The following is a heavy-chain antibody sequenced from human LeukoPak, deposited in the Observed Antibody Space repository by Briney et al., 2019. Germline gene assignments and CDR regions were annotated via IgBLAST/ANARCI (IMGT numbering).Heavy chain of an antibody. Sequence: ASVKVSCKVSGYIFTELSMHWVRQAPGKGLEWMGGFDPEDGETIYAQKFQGRVTMTEDTSTDTAYMELSSLRSEDTAVYYCATAFHQDCDSSGYHIDSDYWGQGTLVTVSS. CDR3: ATAFHQDCDSSGYHIDSDY. D-gene: IGHD3-22*01. J-gene: IGHJ4*02. V-gene: IGHV1-24*01. CDR2: FDPEDGET. CDR1: GYIFTELS.